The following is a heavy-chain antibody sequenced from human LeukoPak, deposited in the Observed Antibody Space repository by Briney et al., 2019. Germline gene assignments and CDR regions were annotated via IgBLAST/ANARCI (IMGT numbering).Heavy chain of an antibody. J-gene: IGHJ4*02. CDR3: AHRRSGYDWNHGDFDY. CDR2: IYWDDDK. D-gene: IGHD3-22*01. CDR1: GFSLTTRPLG. Sequence: SGPTLVKPTQTLTLTCSFSGFSLTTRPLGVGWIRQPPGKALEWLAVIYWDDDKRYNPSLRTRLTVTTATSKNQVALIMTNMDPVDTATYYCAHRRSGYDWNHGDFDYWGQGTLVTVSS. V-gene: IGHV2-5*02.